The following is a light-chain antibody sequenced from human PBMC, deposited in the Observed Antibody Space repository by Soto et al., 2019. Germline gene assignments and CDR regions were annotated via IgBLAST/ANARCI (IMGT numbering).Light chain of an antibody. J-gene: IGLJ1*01. CDR2: GNS. CDR3: QSYDNSLSVYV. V-gene: IGLV1-40*01. CDR1: SSNIGAHYV. Sequence: QSVLTQPPSVSGAPGQRVTISCTGSSSNIGAHYVVHWYQQLPGTAPKLLIYGNSNRPSGVPDRFSGSKSGTSASLAITGLQAEDEADYYCQSYDNSLSVYVFGTGTKVTVL.